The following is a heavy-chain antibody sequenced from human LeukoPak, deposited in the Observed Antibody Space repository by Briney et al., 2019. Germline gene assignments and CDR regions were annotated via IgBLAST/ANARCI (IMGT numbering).Heavy chain of an antibody. V-gene: IGHV1-69*04. CDR2: IIPILGIA. CDR3: ARGGSSSTLANWFDP. Sequence: ASVKVSCKASGYTFTAYYMHWVRQAPGQGLEWMGRIIPILGIANYAQKFQGRVTITADKSTSTAYMELSSLRSEDTAVYYCARGGSSSTLANWFDPWGQGTLVTVSS. J-gene: IGHJ5*02. CDR1: GYTFTAYY. D-gene: IGHD6-13*01.